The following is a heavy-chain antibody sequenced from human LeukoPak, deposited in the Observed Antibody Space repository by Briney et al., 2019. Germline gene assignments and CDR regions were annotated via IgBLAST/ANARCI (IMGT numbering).Heavy chain of an antibody. Sequence: PGGSLTLSCAASGFTFSIFGMHGVPAAPDKGLGRVAFISYAGNNKYYADSVKGRFTISRNNSKNTLYLQMNSLRAEDTAVYYCAKETERLTIDYWGQGTLVTVSS. CDR1: GFTFSIFG. CDR3: AKETERLTIDY. CDR2: ISYAGNNK. D-gene: IGHD3-16*01. V-gene: IGHV3-30*02. J-gene: IGHJ4*02.